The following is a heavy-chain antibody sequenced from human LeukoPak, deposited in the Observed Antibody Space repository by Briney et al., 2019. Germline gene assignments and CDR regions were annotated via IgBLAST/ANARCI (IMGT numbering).Heavy chain of an antibody. CDR2: ISGSGGST. CDR1: GFTFSSYA. D-gene: IGHD4-11*01. J-gene: IGHJ4*02. CDR3: AKWSVNTVTQRPYYFDY. V-gene: IGHV3-23*01. Sequence: GGSLRLSCAASGFTFSSYAMSWVRQAPGKGLEWVSAISGSGGSTYYADSVKGRFTISRDNSKNTLYLQMNSLRAEDTAVYYCAKWSVNTVTQRPYYFDYWGQGTLVTVSS.